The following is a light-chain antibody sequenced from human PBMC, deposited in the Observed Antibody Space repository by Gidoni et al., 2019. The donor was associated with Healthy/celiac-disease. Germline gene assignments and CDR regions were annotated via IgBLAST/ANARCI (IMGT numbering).Light chain of an antibody. CDR2: DAS. CDR1: QSVSSY. J-gene: IGKJ5*01. V-gene: IGKV3-11*01. CDR3: QQRSNWPSIT. Sequence: IVLTQSPATLSLSPGERDTLSCRASQSVSSYLPWYQQKPGQAPRLLIYDASNSATGIPARFSGSGSGTDFTLTISSLYPVDFAVYYSQQRSNWPSITFGQGTRLEIK.